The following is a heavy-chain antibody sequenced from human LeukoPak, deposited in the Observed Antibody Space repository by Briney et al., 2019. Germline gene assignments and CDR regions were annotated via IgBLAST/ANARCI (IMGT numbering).Heavy chain of an antibody. CDR2: INHSGST. V-gene: IGHV4-34*01. Sequence: PSETLSLTCAVYGGSSSGYYWSWIRQPPGKGLEWIGEINHSGSTNYNPSLKSRVTISVDTSKNQFSLKLSSVTAADTAVYYCARRHHGYSSSWYGLSGAFDYWGQGTLVTVSS. J-gene: IGHJ4*02. CDR3: ARRHHGYSSSWYGLSGAFDY. D-gene: IGHD6-13*01. CDR1: GGSSSGYY.